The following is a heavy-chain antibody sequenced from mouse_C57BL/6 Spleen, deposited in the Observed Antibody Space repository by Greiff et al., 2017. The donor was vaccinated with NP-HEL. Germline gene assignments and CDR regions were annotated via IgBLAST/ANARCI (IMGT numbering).Heavy chain of an antibody. CDR2: ISTDGSFI. Sequence: EVQLVESGGGLVQPGGSRKLSCAASGFTFSSYAMSWVRQTPEKRLEWVAAISTDGSFIYYPDTVKGRFTISRDNAKNTLFLQMSSLRYEDTAMYYCLRHLYGNYDWFAYWGQGTLVTVSA. D-gene: IGHD2-1*01. CDR1: GFTFSSYA. J-gene: IGHJ3*01. V-gene: IGHV5-1*01. CDR3: LRHLYGNYDWFAY.